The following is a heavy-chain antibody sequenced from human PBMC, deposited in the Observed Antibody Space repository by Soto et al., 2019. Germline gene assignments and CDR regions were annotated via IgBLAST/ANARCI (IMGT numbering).Heavy chain of an antibody. D-gene: IGHD1-1*01. Sequence: VASVKVSCKASGGTFSSYTISWVRQAPGQGLEWMGRIIPILGIANYAQKFQGRVTITADKSTSTAYMELSSLRSEDTAVYYCARDPPGTAGWFDPWGQGTLVTVSS. V-gene: IGHV1-69*04. CDR2: IIPILGIA. J-gene: IGHJ5*02. CDR3: ARDPPGTAGWFDP. CDR1: GGTFSSYT.